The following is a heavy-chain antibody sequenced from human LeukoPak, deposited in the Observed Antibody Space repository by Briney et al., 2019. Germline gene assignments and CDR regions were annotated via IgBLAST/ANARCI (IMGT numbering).Heavy chain of an antibody. J-gene: IGHJ1*01. CDR2: ISYDGNDK. Sequence: GGSLRLSCVASGFTFSSYGMHWVRQAPGKGLKWVAVISYDGNDKYYADSVKGRFSISRDNSKNTLYLEMSSLRTEDTAVYYCAKDPYSSRMEYFQYWGQGTLVIVSS. CDR3: AKDPYSSRMEYFQY. CDR1: GFTFSSYG. D-gene: IGHD3-22*01. V-gene: IGHV3-30*18.